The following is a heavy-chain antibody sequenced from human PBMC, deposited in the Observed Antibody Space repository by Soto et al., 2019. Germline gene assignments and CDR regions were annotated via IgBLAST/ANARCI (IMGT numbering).Heavy chain of an antibody. D-gene: IGHD3-3*01. CDR1: GGSISSSSYY. CDR3: ARLQGYDFWSGYYSGYNWFDP. Sequence: KTSETLSLTCTVSGGSISSSSYYWGWIRQPPGKGLEWIGSIYYSGSTYYNPSLKSRVPISVDTSKNQFSLKLSSVTAADTAVYYCARLQGYDFWSGYYSGYNWFDPWGQGTLVT. J-gene: IGHJ5*02. CDR2: IYYSGST. V-gene: IGHV4-39*01.